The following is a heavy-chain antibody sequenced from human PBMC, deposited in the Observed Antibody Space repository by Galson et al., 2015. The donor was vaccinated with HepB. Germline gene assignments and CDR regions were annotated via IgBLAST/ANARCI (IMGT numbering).Heavy chain of an antibody. Sequence: SLRLSCAASGFTFRNYAMTWVRQAPGKGLEWVSTISGSGVSTYFADSVKGRFTISRDNSKNTLYLQMNSLRAEDTAVYYCAKFDYFDYWGQGTLVTVSS. CDR2: ISGSGVST. CDR3: AKFDYFDY. J-gene: IGHJ4*02. CDR1: GFTFRNYA. V-gene: IGHV3-23*01.